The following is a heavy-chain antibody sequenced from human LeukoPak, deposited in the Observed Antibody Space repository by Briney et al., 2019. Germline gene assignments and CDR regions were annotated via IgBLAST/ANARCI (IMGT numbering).Heavy chain of an antibody. D-gene: IGHD3-22*01. CDR3: AKTPFYYDILGGYDY. CDR1: GFTFSSYG. V-gene: IGHV3-30*18. CDR2: ISYDGSNK. Sequence: GGSLRLSCAASGFTFSSYGMHWVRQAPGKGLEWVAVISYDGSNKYYADSVKGRFTISRDNSKNTLYLQMNSLRAEDTAVYYCAKTPFYYDILGGYDYWGQGTLVTVSS. J-gene: IGHJ4*02.